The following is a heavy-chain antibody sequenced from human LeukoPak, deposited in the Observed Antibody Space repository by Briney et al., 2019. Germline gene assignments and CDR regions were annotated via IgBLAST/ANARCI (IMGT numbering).Heavy chain of an antibody. V-gene: IGHV3-74*01. CDR3: ACYGIEPPS. CDR1: EFAFSSYW. D-gene: IGHD1-14*01. Sequence: GGSLRLSCAASEFAFSSYWMHWVRQAPGKGLVWVSCISSDGSTTTYADSVKGRFTISRDNAKNTLYLQMNSLRAEDTAVYYCACYGIEPPSWGQGTLVTVSS. CDR2: ISSDGSTT. J-gene: IGHJ5*02.